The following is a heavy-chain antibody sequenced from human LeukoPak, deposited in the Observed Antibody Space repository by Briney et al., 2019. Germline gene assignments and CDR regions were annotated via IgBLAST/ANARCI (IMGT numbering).Heavy chain of an antibody. CDR1: GFTFSSYA. CDR2: ISGSGGST. CDR3: AKGEGGNYYYYGMDV. D-gene: IGHD3-16*01. V-gene: IGHV3-23*01. J-gene: IGHJ6*02. Sequence: GGSLRLSCAASGFTFSSYAMSWVRQAPGKGLEWASAISGSGGSTYYADSVKGRFTISRDNSKNTLYLQMNSLRAEDTAVYYCAKGEGGNYYYYGMDVWGQGTTVTVSS.